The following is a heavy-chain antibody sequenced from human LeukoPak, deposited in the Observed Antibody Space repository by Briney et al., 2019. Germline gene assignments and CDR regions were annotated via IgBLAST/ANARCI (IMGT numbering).Heavy chain of an antibody. CDR3: AKNSDSSGYPNWFDP. D-gene: IGHD3-22*01. CDR1: GFTFSSYA. CDR2: ISGSGDST. J-gene: IGHJ5*02. Sequence: GGSLRLSCAASGFTFSSYAMSWVRQAPGKGLEWVSAISGSGDSTYYGDSVKGRFTISRDNSKNTLYLQMNSLRAEDTAVYYCAKNSDSSGYPNWFDPWGQGTLVTVSS. V-gene: IGHV3-23*01.